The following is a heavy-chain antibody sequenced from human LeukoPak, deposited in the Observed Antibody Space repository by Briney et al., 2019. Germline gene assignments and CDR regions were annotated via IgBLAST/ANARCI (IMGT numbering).Heavy chain of an antibody. CDR2: INHSGST. V-gene: IGHV4-34*01. CDR3: ARGGVLVTLNWFDP. D-gene: IGHD3-3*02. Sequence: SETLSLTCAVYGGSFSGYYWSWIRQPPGKGPEWIGEINHSGSTNNNPSLKSRVTISVDTSKNQFSLKLSSVTAADTAVYYCARGGVLVTLNWFDPWGQGTLVTVSS. CDR1: GGSFSGYY. J-gene: IGHJ5*02.